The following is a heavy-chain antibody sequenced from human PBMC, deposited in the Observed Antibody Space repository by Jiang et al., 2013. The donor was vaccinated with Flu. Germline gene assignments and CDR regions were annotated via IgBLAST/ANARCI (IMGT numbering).Heavy chain of an antibody. Sequence: PGLVKPSETLSLTCTVSGGSIRSSSYSWGWIRQPPGKGLEWIGSMYYSGSTYYNPSLKSRVTISVDTSKNQFSLKLSSVTAADTAVYYCASRLSSISRVGYWGQGTLVTVSS. D-gene: IGHD6-19*01. V-gene: IGHV4-39*07. CDR3: ASRLSSISRVGY. CDR2: MYYSGST. J-gene: IGHJ4*02. CDR1: GGSIRSSSYS.